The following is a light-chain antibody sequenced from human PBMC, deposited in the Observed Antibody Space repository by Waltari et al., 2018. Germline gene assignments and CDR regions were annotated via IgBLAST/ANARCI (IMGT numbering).Light chain of an antibody. CDR3: QQANSFPWT. CDR2: GRS. V-gene: IGKV1-12*02. Sequence: DIQMTQAPSSVSGAAGARVSITCLSSQGISSRLAWYQQKPGQGPTLLIYGRSHLHTGVPSRFSGSGSGTVFTLTISSLQPEDFATYYCQQANSFPWTFGQGPKVEI. CDR1: QGISSR. J-gene: IGKJ1*01.